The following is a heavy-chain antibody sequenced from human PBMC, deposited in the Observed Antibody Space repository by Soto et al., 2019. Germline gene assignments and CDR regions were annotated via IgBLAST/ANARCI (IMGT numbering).Heavy chain of an antibody. V-gene: IGHV3-48*02. CDR1: GFTFSSYS. Sequence: EVQLVESGGGLVQPGGSLRLSCAASGFTFSSYSMNWFRQDPGKGLEWVSYIRSSSSTIYYADSVKGRVTISRDNAKHSLYLQMNSLRDEDTAVYYCAREGGSLTWFDPWGQGTLVTVSS. CDR2: IRSSSSTI. D-gene: IGHD1-26*01. J-gene: IGHJ5*02. CDR3: AREGGSLTWFDP.